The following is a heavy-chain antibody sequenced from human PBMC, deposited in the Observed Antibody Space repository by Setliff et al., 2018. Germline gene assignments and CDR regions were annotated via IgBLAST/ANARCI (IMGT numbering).Heavy chain of an antibody. V-gene: IGHV1-18*01. CDR1: GYTLSNSI. J-gene: IGHJ4*02. CDR3: ARINFYVSSGYYYAPDY. D-gene: IGHD3-22*01. CDR2: INNYSFKT. Sequence: ASVKVSCKASGYTLSNSILSWVRQAPGQGLEWVGWINNYSFKTNYPQKFLGRVTVTTDTSTGTAYMELGSLTSDDTAIYYCARINFYVSSGYYYAPDYWGPGTLVTVSS.